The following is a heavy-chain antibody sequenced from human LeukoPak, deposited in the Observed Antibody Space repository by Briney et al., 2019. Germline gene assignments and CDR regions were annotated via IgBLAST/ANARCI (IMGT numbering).Heavy chain of an antibody. J-gene: IGHJ4*02. CDR2: IYYSGST. CDR1: GGSISSSSYY. Sequence: SETLSLTCTVSGGSISSSSYYWGWIRQPPGKGLEWIGSIYYSGSTYYNPSLKSRVTISVDTSKNQFSLKLSSVTAADTAVYYCARAPYDSSGYRPVGPLYYFDYWGQGTLVTVSS. V-gene: IGHV4-39*07. D-gene: IGHD3-22*01. CDR3: ARAPYDSSGYRPVGPLYYFDY.